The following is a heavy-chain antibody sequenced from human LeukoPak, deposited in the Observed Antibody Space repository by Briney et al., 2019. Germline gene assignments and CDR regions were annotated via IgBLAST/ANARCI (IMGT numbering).Heavy chain of an antibody. CDR1: GYSFTSYW. J-gene: IGHJ4*02. CDR2: IYPGDSDT. D-gene: IGHD3-10*01. V-gene: IGHV5-51*01. Sequence: GESLQISCKGSGYSFTSYWIGWVRQMPGKGLEWMGIIYPGDSDTRYSPSFQGQVTISADKSISTAYLQWSSLKASDTAMYYCARLGGSYYGSGSYFDYWGQGTLVTVSS. CDR3: ARLGGSYYGSGSYFDY.